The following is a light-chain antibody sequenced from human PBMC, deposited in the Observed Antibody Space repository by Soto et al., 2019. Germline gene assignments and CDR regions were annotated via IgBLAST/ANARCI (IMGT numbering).Light chain of an antibody. Sequence: QSVLTQPASVSGSPGQSITISCTGTNSDVGAYNYVSWYQQHPGKAPKLMIYDVSDRPSGVSNRFSGSKSGNTASLTISGLQAEDEGDYYCSSNTTSSTLVFGGGTKVTVL. CDR3: SSNTTSSTLV. CDR1: NSDVGAYNY. CDR2: DVS. J-gene: IGLJ2*01. V-gene: IGLV2-14*01.